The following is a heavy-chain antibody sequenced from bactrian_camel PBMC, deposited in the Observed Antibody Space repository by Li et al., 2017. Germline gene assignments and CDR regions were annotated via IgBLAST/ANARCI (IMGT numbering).Heavy chain of an antibody. V-gene: IGHV3S55*01. D-gene: IGHD2*01. CDR1: GDTIGRYC. CDR2: IDSDGST. J-gene: IGHJ6*01. CDR3: AAQPKSCYYRGFPRVQTFLP. Sequence: HVQLVESGGGSVQVGGSLRLSCVASGDTIGRYCMGWFRQIPDKEREGVAAIDSDGSTSYADSVKGRFTISQDNAKNTLWLQMNSLKPEDSATYYCAAQPKSCYYRGFPRVQTFLPGAREPRSPSP.